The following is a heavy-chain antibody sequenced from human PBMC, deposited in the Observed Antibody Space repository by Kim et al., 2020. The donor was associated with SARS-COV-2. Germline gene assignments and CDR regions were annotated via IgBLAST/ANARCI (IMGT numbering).Heavy chain of an antibody. CDR1: GFTFGIYA. Sequence: EGSLRLSCAASGFTFGIYAMSWVRQAPGKGLEWVSTIGGLDGATFYADSVKGRFTISRDNSKNTLYLHMISLRAEDTAMYYCARRPGTAAAGTAHFDPWGQGTLVTVSS. V-gene: IGHV3-23*01. CDR3: ARRPGTAAAGTAHFDP. D-gene: IGHD6-13*01. CDR2: IGGLDGAT. J-gene: IGHJ5*02.